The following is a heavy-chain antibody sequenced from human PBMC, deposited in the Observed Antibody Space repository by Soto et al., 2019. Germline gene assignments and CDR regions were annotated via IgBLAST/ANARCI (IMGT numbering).Heavy chain of an antibody. Sequence: QVQVVQSGAEVKKPGASVKVSCKASGYTFSTYALRWVRQAPGQGLEWMGWINGGNGHTRYSQKFKDRVTISRDTPASTAYMELSGLRSEDTAVYYCARGKGMEENYYYYGMDVWGQGTTVTVSS. CDR2: INGGNGHT. V-gene: IGHV1-3*01. CDR1: GYTFSTYA. CDR3: ARGKGMEENYYYYGMDV. D-gene: IGHD1-1*01. J-gene: IGHJ6*02.